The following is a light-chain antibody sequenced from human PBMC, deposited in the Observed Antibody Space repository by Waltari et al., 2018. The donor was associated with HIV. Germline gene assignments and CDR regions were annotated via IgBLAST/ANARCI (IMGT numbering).Light chain of an antibody. J-gene: IGLJ2*01. CDR2: YDF. CDR1: NIGSKS. Sequence: SYVVSQPPSESVAPGQTAVITCGGNNIGSKSVHGYQQKPGPAPVLVLYYDFDRPSGIPERFSGSSSGNTATLTIRRVEAGDEADYYCQVWDSTTDHVIFGGGTKLTVL. V-gene: IGLV3-21*04. CDR3: QVWDSTTDHVI.